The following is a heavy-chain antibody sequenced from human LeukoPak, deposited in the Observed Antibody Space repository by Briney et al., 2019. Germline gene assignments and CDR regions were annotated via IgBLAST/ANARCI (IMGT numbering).Heavy chain of an antibody. Sequence: SETLSLTCTVSGGSISSSSYYWGWIRQPPGKGLEWIGCIYYTGSTYYNPSLKSRVTISVDTSKNQFSLKLTSVTAADTAVYYCARSLELVTANWFDPWGQGTLVTVSS. D-gene: IGHD2-21*02. CDR3: ARSLELVTANWFDP. J-gene: IGHJ5*02. CDR2: IYYTGST. CDR1: GGSISSSSYY. V-gene: IGHV4-39*07.